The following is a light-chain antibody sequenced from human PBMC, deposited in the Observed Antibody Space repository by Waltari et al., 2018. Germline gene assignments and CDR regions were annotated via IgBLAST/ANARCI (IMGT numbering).Light chain of an antibody. Sequence: DVQLTHSPSTLSASVGDRVTIPCRARESVKNNLAWYQHQPGKAPKVLVHKASRLEIGVPARFSGSGYGTEFTLTISSLEPDDFATYYCHQYNTLPRTFGGGTKVEIK. CDR3: HQYNTLPRT. CDR2: KAS. V-gene: IGKV1-5*03. CDR1: ESVKNN. J-gene: IGKJ4*01.